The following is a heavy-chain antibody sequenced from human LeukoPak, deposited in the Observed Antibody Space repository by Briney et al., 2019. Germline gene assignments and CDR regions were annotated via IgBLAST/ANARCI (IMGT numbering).Heavy chain of an antibody. CDR3: ARGGYDFWSGYPYYYYYGMDV. CDR1: GGTFSSYA. V-gene: IGHV1-69*13. D-gene: IGHD3-3*01. CDR2: IIPIFGTA. Sequence: GASVKVSCKASGGTFSSYAISWVRQAPGQGLEWMGRIIPIFGTANYAQKFQGRVTITADESTSTAYMELSSLRSEDTAVYYCARGGYDFWSGYPYYYYYGMDVWGQGTTVTVSS. J-gene: IGHJ6*02.